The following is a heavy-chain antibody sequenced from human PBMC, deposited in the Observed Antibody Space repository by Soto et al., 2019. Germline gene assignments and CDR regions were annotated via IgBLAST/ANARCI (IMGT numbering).Heavy chain of an antibody. Sequence: PGESLKISCKGSGYSFTSYWIGWVRQMPGKGLEWMGIIYPGDSDTRYSPSFQGQVTISADKSISTAYLQWSSLKASDTAMYYCARQSWTTVHYYYYGMDVWGQGTTVTVSS. J-gene: IGHJ6*02. V-gene: IGHV5-51*01. D-gene: IGHD4-4*01. CDR2: IYPGDSDT. CDR3: ARQSWTTVHYYYYGMDV. CDR1: GYSFTSYW.